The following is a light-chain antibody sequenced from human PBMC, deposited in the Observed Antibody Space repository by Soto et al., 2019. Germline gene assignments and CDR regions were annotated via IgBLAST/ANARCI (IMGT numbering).Light chain of an antibody. J-gene: IGKJ5*01. V-gene: IGKV4-1*01. CDR3: QQYFITPIT. CDR2: WAS. CDR1: QSVLSSSNNKNY. Sequence: DIVMTQSPDSLAVSLGERATINCKSSQSVLSSSNNKNYLAWYQQKPGQPPKLLIYWASTRESGVPDRFSGSESGTDFTLTISSLQAEDVAVYYCQQYFITPITFGQGTRLEIE.